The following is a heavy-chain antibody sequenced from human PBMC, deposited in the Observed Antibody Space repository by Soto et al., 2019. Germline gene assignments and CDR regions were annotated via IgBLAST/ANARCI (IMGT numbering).Heavy chain of an antibody. CDR3: AKGGGYCSSTSCWRPNYFAY. D-gene: IGHD2-2*01. CDR1: GFTFSSYA. V-gene: IGHV3-23*01. Sequence: EVQLLESGGGLVQPGGSLRLSCAASGFTFSSYAMSWVRQAPGKGLEWVSAISGSGGSTYYADSVKGRFTISRDNSKNALYLQMNSLRAEDTAVYYCAKGGGYCSSTSCWRPNYFAYWGQGTLVTVSS. CDR2: ISGSGGST. J-gene: IGHJ4*02.